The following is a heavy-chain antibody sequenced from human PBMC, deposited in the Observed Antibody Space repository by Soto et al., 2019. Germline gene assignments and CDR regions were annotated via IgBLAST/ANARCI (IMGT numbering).Heavy chain of an antibody. V-gene: IGHV1-8*01. CDR3: ARARAAAGAGWFAP. Sequence: QVQLVQSGAEVKKPGASVKVSCKASGYTFTSYDINWVRQATGQGLEWMGWMNPNSGNTDYAQKFQGRVTMTRNTSISTAYMELRSLRSENTAVYYCARARAAAGAGWFAPWGQGTLVTVSS. D-gene: IGHD6-13*01. CDR1: GYTFTSYD. J-gene: IGHJ5*02. CDR2: MNPNSGNT.